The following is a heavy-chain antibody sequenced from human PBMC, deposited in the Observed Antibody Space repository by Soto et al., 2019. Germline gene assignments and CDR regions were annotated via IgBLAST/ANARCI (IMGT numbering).Heavy chain of an antibody. Sequence: SETLSLTCTVSGGSISSYYWSWIRQPPGKGLEWIGYIYYSGSTNYNPSLKSRVTISVDTSKNQFSLKLSSVTAADTAVYYCARHRHFDYWGQGTLVTVSS. CDR2: IYYSGST. CDR1: GGSISSYY. J-gene: IGHJ4*02. V-gene: IGHV4-59*08. CDR3: ARHRHFDY.